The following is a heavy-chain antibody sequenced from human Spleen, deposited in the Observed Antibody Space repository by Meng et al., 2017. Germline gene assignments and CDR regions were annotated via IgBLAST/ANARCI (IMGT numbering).Heavy chain of an antibody. CDR1: GYTFTGYY. CDR3: ARDLRSIAD. V-gene: IGHV1-69*06. J-gene: IGHJ4*01. CDR2: IIPIFGTA. D-gene: IGHD5/OR15-5a*01. Sequence: SVKVSCKASGYTFTGYYMHWVRQAPGQGLEWMGGIIPIFGTANYAQKFQGRVTITADKSTSTAYMELSSLRSEDTAVYYCARDLRSIADWGQGTQVTVSS.